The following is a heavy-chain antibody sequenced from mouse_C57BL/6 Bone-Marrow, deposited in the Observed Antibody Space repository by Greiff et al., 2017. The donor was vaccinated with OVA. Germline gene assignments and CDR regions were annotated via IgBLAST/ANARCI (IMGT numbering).Heavy chain of an antibody. CDR3: TRDLMVTASDYIDY. Sequence: EVKLVESGEGLVKPGGSLKLSCAASGFTFSSYAMSWVRQTPEKRLEWVAYISSGGDYIYYADTVKGRFTISRDNARNTLYLQMSSLKSEDTAMYYCTRDLMVTASDYIDYWGQGTTLTVSS. V-gene: IGHV5-9-1*02. CDR2: ISSGGDYI. CDR1: GFTFSSYA. J-gene: IGHJ2*01. D-gene: IGHD2-3*01.